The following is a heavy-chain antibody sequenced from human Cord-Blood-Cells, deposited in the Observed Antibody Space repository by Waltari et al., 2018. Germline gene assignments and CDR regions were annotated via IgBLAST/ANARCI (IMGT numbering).Heavy chain of an antibody. CDR1: GFTFSSYA. Sequence: EVQLLESGGGLVQPGGSLRLSCAASGFTFSSYAMSWVRQAPGKGLEWVSAISGSGGRTYYADTVKGRFTISRDNSKNTLYLQMNSLRAEDTAVYYCAKGWYSSSWYTVDYWGQGTLVTVSS. CDR3: AKGWYSSSWYTVDY. J-gene: IGHJ4*02. CDR2: ISGSGGRT. V-gene: IGHV3-23*01. D-gene: IGHD6-13*01.